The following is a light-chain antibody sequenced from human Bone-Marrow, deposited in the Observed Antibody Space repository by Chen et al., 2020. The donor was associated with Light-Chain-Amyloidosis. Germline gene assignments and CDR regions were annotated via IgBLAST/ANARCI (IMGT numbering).Light chain of an antibody. CDR2: RNN. Sequence: QSVLTQPPSASGTPGQRVTVSCSGGSSNIGSNSVYWYQHLPGTAPKLLIYRNNQRPSGVPDRCSGSKSGTSASLAISGLRTEDEADYYCAAWDGSLSGYWVFGGGTKLTVL. J-gene: IGLJ3*02. V-gene: IGLV1-47*01. CDR3: AAWDGSLSGYWV. CDR1: SSNIGSNS.